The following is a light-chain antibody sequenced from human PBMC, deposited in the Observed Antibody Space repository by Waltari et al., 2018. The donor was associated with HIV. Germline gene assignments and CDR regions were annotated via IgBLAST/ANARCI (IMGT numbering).Light chain of an antibody. Sequence: ERVMTQSPTTLSVSPGERATLSCRASQSVDSDLAWYQQKPGQPPRLLISGASTRATGIPARFSGSGSGIEFTLTINSLQSEDFAIYYCQQYNNWPYTFGQWTRLDIK. J-gene: IGKJ2*01. CDR1: QSVDSD. CDR2: GAS. CDR3: QQYNNWPYT. V-gene: IGKV3-15*01.